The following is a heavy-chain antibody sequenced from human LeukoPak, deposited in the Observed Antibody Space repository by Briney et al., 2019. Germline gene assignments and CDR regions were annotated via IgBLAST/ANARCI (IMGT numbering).Heavy chain of an antibody. CDR1: GDSVSSNSAT. CDR2: TYYRSTWYS. J-gene: IGHJ4*02. Sequence: SQTLSLTCAISGDSVSSNSATWNWIRQSPSRGLEWLGRTYYRSTWYSDYAVSVKSRIAINPDTSKNQFSLQLDSVTPEDTAVYYCAGSRQYNGGWYPDYWGQGTLVTVSS. CDR3: AGSRQYNGGWYPDY. V-gene: IGHV6-1*01. D-gene: IGHD6-19*01.